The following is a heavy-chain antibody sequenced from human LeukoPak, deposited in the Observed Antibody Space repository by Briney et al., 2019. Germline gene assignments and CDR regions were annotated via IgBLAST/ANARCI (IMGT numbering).Heavy chain of an antibody. J-gene: IGHJ5*02. CDR2: INHSGST. D-gene: IGHD3-3*01. CDR3: ARGLYDFWSGYYIAWFDP. Sequence: SETLSLTCAVYGGSFSGYYGSWIRQPPGKGLERIGEINHSGSTNYNPSLKSLVTISVDTSKNQFSLKLSSVTAADTAVYYCARGLYDFWSGYYIAWFDPWGQGTLVTVSS. CDR1: GGSFSGYY. V-gene: IGHV4-34*01.